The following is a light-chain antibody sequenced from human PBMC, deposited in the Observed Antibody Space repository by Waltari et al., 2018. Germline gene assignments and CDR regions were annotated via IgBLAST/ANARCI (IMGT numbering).Light chain of an antibody. Sequence: DIQMTQSPSSLSASIGDRVTITCRAGQGIDTFLAWYQQKPGKVPRLLIYSASILQRGVPSRFSGSGSGTDFTLTISSLQPEDVATYYCRKYDSAPWTFGQGTSVEIK. CDR3: RKYDSAPWT. CDR2: SAS. V-gene: IGKV1-27*01. J-gene: IGKJ1*01. CDR1: QGIDTF.